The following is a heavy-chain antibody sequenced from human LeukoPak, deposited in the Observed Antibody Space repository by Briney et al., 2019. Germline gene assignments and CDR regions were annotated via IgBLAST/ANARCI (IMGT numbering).Heavy chain of an antibody. V-gene: IGHV4-39*02. CDR2: IYHSGSA. CDR1: GDSISSTTYY. Sequence: PSETLSLTCTVSGDSISSTTYYWAWIRQPPGKGLQWIGNIYHSGSAFYNPSLRGRVTISIDTSKNHFSLEVTSVTAADMAVYYCARGLYDGGSWFHFDSWDQGTLVTVSS. J-gene: IGHJ4*02. D-gene: IGHD6-13*01. CDR3: ARGLYDGGSWFHFDS.